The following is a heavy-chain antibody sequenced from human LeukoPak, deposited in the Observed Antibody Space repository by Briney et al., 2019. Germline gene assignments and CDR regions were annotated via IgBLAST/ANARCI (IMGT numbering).Heavy chain of an antibody. J-gene: IGHJ4*02. CDR1: GFTFSSYG. CDR2: IRYDGSNK. V-gene: IGHV3-30*02. CDR3: AKPVQRYCSGGSCYASYSDY. D-gene: IGHD2-15*01. Sequence: PGGSLGLSCAASGFTFSSYGMHWVRQAPGKGLEWVAFIRYDGSNKYYADSVKGRFTISRDNSKNTLYLQMNSLRAEDTAVYYCAKPVQRYCSGGSCYASYSDYWGQGTLVTVSS.